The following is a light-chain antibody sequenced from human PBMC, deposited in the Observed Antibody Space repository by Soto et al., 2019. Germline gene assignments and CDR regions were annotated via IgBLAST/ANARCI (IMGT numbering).Light chain of an antibody. CDR2: DVS. CDR1: NSDIGGYNY. V-gene: IGLV2-11*01. CDR3: CSYAGTCNLWV. J-gene: IGLJ3*02. Sequence: QSALTQPRSVSGSPGQSVTISCTGTNSDIGGYNYVSWYQQHPGKAPKVMIYDVSRRPSGVPDRFSGSKSGNTASLTISGLQAEDEADYYCCSYAGTCNLWVFGGGTKLTVL.